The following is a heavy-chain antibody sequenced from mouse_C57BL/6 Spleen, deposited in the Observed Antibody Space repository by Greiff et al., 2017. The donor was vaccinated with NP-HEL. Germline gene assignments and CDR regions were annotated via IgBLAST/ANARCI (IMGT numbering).Heavy chain of an antibody. D-gene: IGHD4-1*01. Sequence: QVQLQQPGAELVKPGASVKMSCKASGYTFTSSWITWVKQRPGPGLEWIGDIYPGSGSTNYNEKFKSTATLTVETSSSTAYMQLSSLTSEDSAVYYCARGMGPIDYWGQGTTLTVSS. CDR2: IYPGSGST. V-gene: IGHV1-55*01. CDR3: ARGMGPIDY. J-gene: IGHJ2*01. CDR1: GYTFTSSW.